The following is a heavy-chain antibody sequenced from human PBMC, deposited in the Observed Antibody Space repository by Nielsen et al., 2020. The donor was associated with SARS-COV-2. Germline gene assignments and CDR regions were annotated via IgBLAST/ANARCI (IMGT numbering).Heavy chain of an antibody. V-gene: IGHV3-11*05. J-gene: IGHJ6*02. Sequence: GESLKISCAASGFTFSDYYMSWIRQAPGKGLEWVSYISSSSYTNYADSVKGRFTISRDNAKNSLYLQMNSLRAEDTAVYYCAKDRPGRTFYYYYGMDVWGQGTTVTVSS. D-gene: IGHD1-14*01. CDR2: ISSSSYT. CDR1: GFTFSDYY. CDR3: AKDRPGRTFYYYYGMDV.